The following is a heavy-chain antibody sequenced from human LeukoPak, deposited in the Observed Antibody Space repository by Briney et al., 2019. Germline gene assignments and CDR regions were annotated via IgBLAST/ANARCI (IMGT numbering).Heavy chain of an antibody. CDR3: ARHSGVSGSYYNGEFDS. D-gene: IGHD3-10*01. CDR1: GDSISSGDYY. V-gene: IGHV4-61*02. J-gene: IGHJ4*02. Sequence: SETLSLTCTVSGDSISSGDYYWSWIRQPAGKGLEWIGRISSSGSTNYNPSLKSRVTISVDTSKNQFSLNLNSVTAADTAVYYCARHSGVSGSYYNGEFDSWGQGTLVTVSS. CDR2: ISSSGST.